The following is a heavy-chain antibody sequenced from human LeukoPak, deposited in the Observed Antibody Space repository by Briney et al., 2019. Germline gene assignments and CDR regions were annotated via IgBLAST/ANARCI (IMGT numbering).Heavy chain of an antibody. D-gene: IGHD6-13*01. CDR1: GYTFTSYY. V-gene: IGHV1-46*01. J-gene: IGHJ5*02. CDR3: AREVSAARFCFAP. Sequence: GASVKVSCMASGYTFTSYYMQWVRQAPGEGLEWMGIVNPSGGSTSYAQKFQGRVTMTRDTSTSTVYMELSSLRSEDPAVYYCAREVSAARFCFAPWAREPWSPSPQ. CDR2: VNPSGGST.